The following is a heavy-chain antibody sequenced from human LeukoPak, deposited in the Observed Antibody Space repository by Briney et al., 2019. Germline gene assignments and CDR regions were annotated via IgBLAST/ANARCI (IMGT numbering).Heavy chain of an antibody. Sequence: ASVKVSCKASGYTFTSYYMHWVRQAPGQGLEWMGIINPSGGSTSYAQKFQGRVTMTRDTSTSTVYMELSSLRSEDTAVYYCARDPRRRGSSHNWFDPWGQGTLVTVSS. D-gene: IGHD6-13*01. V-gene: IGHV1-46*01. CDR3: ARDPRRRGSSHNWFDP. CDR2: INPSGGST. J-gene: IGHJ5*02. CDR1: GYTFTSYY.